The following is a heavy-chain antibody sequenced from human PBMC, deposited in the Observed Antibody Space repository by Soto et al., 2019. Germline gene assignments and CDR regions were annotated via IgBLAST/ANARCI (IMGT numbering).Heavy chain of an antibody. V-gene: IGHV1-24*01. CDR1: GYTIAEMF. J-gene: IGHJ6*03. Sequence: ASVKARSEVCGYTIAEMFIHWVQQDTGKGLEWMGGFDPEDGETIYAQKFQGRVTMTEDTSTDTAYMELSSLRSEDTAVYYCATNPLTDMVRDSAYYYYYMDVWGKGTTVTVSS. CDR2: FDPEDGET. D-gene: IGHD5-18*01. CDR3: ATNPLTDMVRDSAYYYYYMDV.